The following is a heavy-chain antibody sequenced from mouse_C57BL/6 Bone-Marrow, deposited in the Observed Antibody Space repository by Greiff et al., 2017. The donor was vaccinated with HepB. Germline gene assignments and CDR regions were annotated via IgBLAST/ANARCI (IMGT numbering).Heavy chain of an antibody. J-gene: IGHJ2*01. Sequence: QVQLQQSGPELVKPGASVKISCKASGYAFSSSWMNWVKQRPGKGLEWIGRIYPGDGDTNYNGKFKGKATLTADKSSSTAYMQLSSLTSEDSAVYCCARFSRFDYWGQGTTLTVSS. CDR3: ARFSRFDY. CDR1: GYAFSSSW. V-gene: IGHV1-82*01. CDR2: IYPGDGDT.